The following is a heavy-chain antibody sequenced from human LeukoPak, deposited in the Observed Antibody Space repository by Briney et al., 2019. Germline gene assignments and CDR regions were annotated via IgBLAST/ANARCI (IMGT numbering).Heavy chain of an antibody. D-gene: IGHD3-10*01. CDR1: GFTFSSYA. CDR2: ISGSGGST. Sequence: GVSLRLSCAASGFTFSSYAMSWVRQAPGKGLEWVSAISGSGGSTYYADSVKGRFTISRDNSKNTLYLQMNSLRAEDTAVYYCAKGLTFYGSGSYRFDYWGQGTLVTVSS. V-gene: IGHV3-23*01. CDR3: AKGLTFYGSGSYRFDY. J-gene: IGHJ4*02.